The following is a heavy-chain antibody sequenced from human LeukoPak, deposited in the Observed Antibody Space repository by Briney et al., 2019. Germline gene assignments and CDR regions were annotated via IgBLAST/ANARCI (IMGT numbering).Heavy chain of an antibody. J-gene: IGHJ3*02. D-gene: IGHD6-13*01. CDR1: GYTFTGYY. V-gene: IGHV1-2*02. CDR2: INPNSGGT. CDR3: ARGQSSSWYKPHDAFDI. Sequence: ASVKVSCKASGYTFTGYYMHWVRQAPGQGLEWMGWINPNSGGTNYAQKFQGRVTMTRDTSISTAYMGLSRLRSDDTAVYYCARGQSSSWYKPHDAFDIWGQGTMVTVSS.